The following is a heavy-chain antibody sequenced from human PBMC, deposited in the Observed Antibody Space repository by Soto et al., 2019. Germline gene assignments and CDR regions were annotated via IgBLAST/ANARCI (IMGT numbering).Heavy chain of an antibody. J-gene: IGHJ4*02. CDR3: ARDSRPVGVATTTSHPGFDY. D-gene: IGHD5-12*01. V-gene: IGHV4-31*03. CDR1: GGSISSGGYY. CDR2: IYYSGST. Sequence: QVQLQESGPGLVKPSQTLSLTSTVSGGSISSGGYYWSWIRQHPGKGLEWIGYIYYSGSTYYNPSLKSRVTISVDTSKNQFSLKLSSVTAADTAVYYCARDSRPVGVATTTSHPGFDYWGQGTLVTVSS.